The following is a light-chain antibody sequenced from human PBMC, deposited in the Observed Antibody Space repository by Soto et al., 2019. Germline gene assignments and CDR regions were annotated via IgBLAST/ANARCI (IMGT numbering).Light chain of an antibody. CDR3: QQRSNWPPRT. Sequence: EIVLTQSPATLSLSPGERATLSCRASQSVSSYLAWYQQKPGQAPRLHIYDASNRATGIPARFSGSGSGTDFTLTISSLEPEDFAVYYCQQRSNWPPRTFGGGTKVDIK. CDR2: DAS. J-gene: IGKJ4*01. CDR1: QSVSSY. V-gene: IGKV3-11*01.